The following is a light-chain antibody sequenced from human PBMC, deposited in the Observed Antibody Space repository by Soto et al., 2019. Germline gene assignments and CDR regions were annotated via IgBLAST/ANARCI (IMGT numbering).Light chain of an antibody. J-gene: IGKJ1*01. Sequence: DIQMTQSPSTLSASVGDRVTITCRASQSINTWLAWYQQKPGKAPKVLIYDASSLESGVPSRFSGSGSGTEFTLTISSLQPDDYATYYCQQYNSYSRTFGQGTKVEI. V-gene: IGKV1-5*01. CDR1: QSINTW. CDR3: QQYNSYSRT. CDR2: DAS.